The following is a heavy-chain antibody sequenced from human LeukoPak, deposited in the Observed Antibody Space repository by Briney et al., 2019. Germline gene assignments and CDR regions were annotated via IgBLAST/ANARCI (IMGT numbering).Heavy chain of an antibody. CDR1: GGSITSGTYY. D-gene: IGHD2-2*01. Sequence: PSQTLSLNCTVSGGSITSGTYYWSWIRQRPGKGLEWIGYTHYSGSTYNNPSLNSRVTISVDTSKNQLSLKLRSVTAADTAVYYCARDGCSGTGCYGNWFDPWGQGTLVTVSS. J-gene: IGHJ5*02. CDR3: ARDGCSGTGCYGNWFDP. CDR2: THYSGST. V-gene: IGHV4-31*03.